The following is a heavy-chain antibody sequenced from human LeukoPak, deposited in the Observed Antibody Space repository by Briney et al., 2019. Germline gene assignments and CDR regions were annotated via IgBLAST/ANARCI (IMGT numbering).Heavy chain of an antibody. J-gene: IGHJ1*01. CDR3: AKGESYSSDFQH. Sequence: GGSLRLSCAASGFTFSSYGMSWVRQAPGKGLEWVSAISGSGGSTYYADSVKGRFTISRDNSKNTLYLQMNSLRAEDAAVYYCAKGESYSSDFQHWGQGTLVTVSS. D-gene: IGHD3-10*01. CDR1: GFTFSSYG. CDR2: ISGSGGST. V-gene: IGHV3-23*01.